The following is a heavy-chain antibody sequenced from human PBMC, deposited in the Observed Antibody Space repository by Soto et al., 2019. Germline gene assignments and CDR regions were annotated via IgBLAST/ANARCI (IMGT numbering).Heavy chain of an antibody. D-gene: IGHD1-1*01. V-gene: IGHV3-21*01. Sequence: EVQLVESGGGLVKPGGSLRLSCAASGFTFSSYSMNWVRQAPGKGLEWVSSISSSSSYIYYADSVKGRFTISRDNAKNSLYLQMNSLRAEDTAVYYCARDPAIRSLEPDHWGQGTLVTVSS. CDR2: ISSSSSYI. J-gene: IGHJ4*02. CDR3: ARDPAIRSLEPDH. CDR1: GFTFSSYS.